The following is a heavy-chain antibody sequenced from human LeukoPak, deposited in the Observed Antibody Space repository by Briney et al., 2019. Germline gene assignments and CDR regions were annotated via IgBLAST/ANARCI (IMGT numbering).Heavy chain of an antibody. CDR2: INYDGTYT. CDR1: GFAFRDYY. D-gene: IGHD4-17*01. V-gene: IGHV3-7*01. J-gene: IGHJ4*02. Sequence: GGSLRLSCEASGFAFRDYYMSWVRQAPGKGLEWLANINYDGTYTNYKDSVKGRLTLSRDNAKNSVYLQMNSLRAEDTAVYYCTRGEGATVATYRFDFWGRGTLVTVSS. CDR3: TRGEGATVATYRFDF.